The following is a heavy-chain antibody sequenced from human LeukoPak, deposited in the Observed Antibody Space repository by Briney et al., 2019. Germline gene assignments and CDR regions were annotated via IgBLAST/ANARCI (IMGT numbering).Heavy chain of an antibody. Sequence: GASLRFSCAASRFTFSSNAMSRVRQGPGKGREGVSAISGSGGSTYYADSGKGRFTISRDNSNNTLYLQMNSLRAEDTAVYYCAKEFRDSSGPPFDHGGQGTRVT. CDR1: RFTFSSNA. CDR3: AKEFRDSSGPPFDH. V-gene: IGHV3-23*01. J-gene: IGHJ4*02. D-gene: IGHD3-22*01. CDR2: ISGSGGST.